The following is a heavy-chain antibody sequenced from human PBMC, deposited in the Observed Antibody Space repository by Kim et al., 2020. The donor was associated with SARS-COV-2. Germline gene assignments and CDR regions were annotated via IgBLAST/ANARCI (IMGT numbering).Heavy chain of an antibody. Sequence: GGSLRLSCAASGFTFSSYSMNWVRQAPGKGLEWVSSISSSSSSYIYYADSVKGRFTISRDNAKNSLYLQMNSLRAEDTAVYYCARGPQRVWVGWFDPWGQGTLVTVSS. V-gene: IGHV3-21*01. CDR2: ISSSSSSYI. CDR1: GFTFSSYS. J-gene: IGHJ5*02. CDR3: ARGPQRVWVGWFDP. D-gene: IGHD3-16*01.